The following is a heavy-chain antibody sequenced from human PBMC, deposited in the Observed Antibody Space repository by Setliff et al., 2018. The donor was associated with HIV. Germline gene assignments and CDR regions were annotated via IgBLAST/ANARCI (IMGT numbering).Heavy chain of an antibody. D-gene: IGHD2-15*01. Sequence: SETLSLTCAVSGYSISSGYYWGWIRQPPGKGLEWIGSIYHSGSTYYKSSLKSRVTISVDTSKDQFSLKLSSVTAADTAVYYCASTETRYSKWFDPWGQGTLVTVSS. J-gene: IGHJ5*02. CDR1: GYSISSGYY. CDR2: IYHSGST. CDR3: ASTETRYSKWFDP. V-gene: IGHV4-38-2*01.